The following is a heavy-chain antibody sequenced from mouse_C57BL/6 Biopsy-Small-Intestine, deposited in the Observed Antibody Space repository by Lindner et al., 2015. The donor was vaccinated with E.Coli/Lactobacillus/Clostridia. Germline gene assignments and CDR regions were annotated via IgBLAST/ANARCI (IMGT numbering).Heavy chain of an antibody. D-gene: IGHD2-4*01. CDR3: ARSDDYDVDAMDY. CDR1: GFNIKDDF. Sequence: VQLQESGAELVRPGASVKLSCTASGFNIKDDFMHWVKQRPEQGLEWIGRIDPANGNTKYAPKFQDKATITTDTSSSTVYLQLSSLTSEDTAVYYCARSDDYDVDAMDYWGQGTSVTVSS. CDR2: IDPANGNT. J-gene: IGHJ4*01. V-gene: IGHV14-3*01.